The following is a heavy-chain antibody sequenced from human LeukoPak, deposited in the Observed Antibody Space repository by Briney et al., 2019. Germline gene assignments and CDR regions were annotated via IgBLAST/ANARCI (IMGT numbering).Heavy chain of an antibody. CDR2: INAGNGNT. CDR1: GYTFTSYA. CDR3: ARDVESQPPRGFDN. J-gene: IGHJ4*02. D-gene: IGHD2-2*01. Sequence: GASVKVSCKASGYTFTSYAMHWVRQAPGQRLEWMGWINAGNGNTKYSQKFQGRVTITRDTSASTAYMELSSLRSEDTAVYYCARDVESQPPRGFDNWGQGTLVTVS. V-gene: IGHV1-3*01.